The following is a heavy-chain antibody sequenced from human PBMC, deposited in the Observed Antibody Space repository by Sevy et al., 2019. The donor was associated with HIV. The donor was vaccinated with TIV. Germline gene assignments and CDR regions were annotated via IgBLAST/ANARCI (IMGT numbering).Heavy chain of an antibody. CDR3: ARSPPVVVVPGASSWFDP. CDR2: INESGIT. V-gene: IGHV4-34*01. CDR1: YGSFSGYY. J-gene: IGHJ5*02. Sequence: SETLSLTCAVHYGSFSGYYWNWIRQVPGKGLEWIGEINESGITYYNPSLKSRVTISVDTSKKQVSLKLKSVTAVDSAVYFCARSPPVVVVPGASSWFDPWGQGTLVTVSS. D-gene: IGHD2-2*01.